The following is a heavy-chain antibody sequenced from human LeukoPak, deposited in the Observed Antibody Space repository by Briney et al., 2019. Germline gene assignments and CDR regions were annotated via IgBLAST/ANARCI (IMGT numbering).Heavy chain of an antibody. CDR1: GFTFSSYA. D-gene: IGHD3-22*01. J-gene: IGHJ1*01. CDR3: ARVQYYDSSGYEGAQYFQH. CDR2: ISYDGSNK. V-gene: IGHV3-30-3*01. Sequence: GGSLRLSCAASGFTFSSYAMHCVRGAPGTGLEWVAVISYDGSNKYYADSVKGRFTISRDNSKNTLYLQMNSLRAEDTAVYYCARVQYYDSSGYEGAQYFQHWGQGTLVTVSS.